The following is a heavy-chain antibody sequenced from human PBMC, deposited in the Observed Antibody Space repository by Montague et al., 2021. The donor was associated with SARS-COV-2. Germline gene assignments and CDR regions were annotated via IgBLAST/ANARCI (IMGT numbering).Heavy chain of an antibody. Sequence: SETLSLTCTVSGRSIISTPSYWGWIRQPPGGGLEWIGSISHRENTFYNPSLKSPVTISVDTSKNQFSLKMISVTAADTGIYYCVRVSWYYYGSGAFDYWGQGTLVTVSA. CDR1: GRSIISTPSY. D-gene: IGHD3-10*01. CDR2: ISHRENT. J-gene: IGHJ4*02. V-gene: IGHV4-39*07. CDR3: VRVSWYYYGSGAFDY.